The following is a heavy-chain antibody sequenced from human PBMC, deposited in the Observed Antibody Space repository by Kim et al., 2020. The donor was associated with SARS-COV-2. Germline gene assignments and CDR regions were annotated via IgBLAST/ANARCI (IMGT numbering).Heavy chain of an antibody. CDR1: GGSISSSSYY. J-gene: IGHJ4*02. V-gene: IGHV4-39*01. CDR2: IYYSGST. Sequence: SETLSLTCTVSGGSISSSSYYWGWIRQTPGKGLEWIGSIYYSGSTYYNPSLKSRVTISVDTSKNQFSLKLSSVTAADTAVYYCARSIAAADADYWGQGTLVTVSS. CDR3: ARSIAAADADY. D-gene: IGHD6-13*01.